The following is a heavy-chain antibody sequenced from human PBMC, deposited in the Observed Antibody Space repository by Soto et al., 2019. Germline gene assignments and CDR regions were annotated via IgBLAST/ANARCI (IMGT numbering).Heavy chain of an antibody. D-gene: IGHD3-10*01. J-gene: IGHJ4*02. V-gene: IGHV4-31*03. CDR2: IYYSGST. CDR3: AKEKLWFGEWLYYFDY. Sequence: SETLSLTCTVSGGSISSGAYYWSWIRQHPGKGLEWIGYIYYSGSTYYNPSLESRVTLSVDTSRKQFSLKVSSVTAADTAVYYCAKEKLWFGEWLYYFDYWGQGTLVTVSS. CDR1: GGSISSGAYY.